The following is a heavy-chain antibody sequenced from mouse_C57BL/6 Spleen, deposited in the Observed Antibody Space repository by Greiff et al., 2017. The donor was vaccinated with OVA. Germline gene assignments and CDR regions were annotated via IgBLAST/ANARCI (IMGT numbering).Heavy chain of an antibody. CDR2: IDPSDSYT. J-gene: IGHJ2*01. Sequence: QVQLQQPGAELVRPGTSVKLSCKASGYTFTSYWMHWVKQRPGQGLEWIGVIDPSDSYTNYNQKFKGKATLTVDTSPSTAYMQLSSLTSEDSAVYYCARAGGGRKNFDHWGQGTTLTVSS. CDR3: ARAGGGRKNFDH. CDR1: GYTFTSYW. D-gene: IGHD3-3*01. V-gene: IGHV1-59*01.